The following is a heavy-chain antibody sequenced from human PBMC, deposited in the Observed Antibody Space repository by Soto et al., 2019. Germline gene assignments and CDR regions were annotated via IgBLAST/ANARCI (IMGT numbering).Heavy chain of an antibody. CDR1: GDTLTSYT. CDR2: INGGNGHT. J-gene: IGHJ5*02. Sequence: QVQLVQSGAEVKKPGASVRVSCEVYGDTLTSYTIHWLRQAAGQRPEWLGWINGGNGHTKYSQKSQGAVTFTRDTAASTAYIXXXXXRSEDPAIYYCAAXXXLGDGFDPXXXGXLVTVSS. CDR3: AAXXXLGDGFDP. D-gene: IGHD3-16*01. V-gene: IGHV1-3*01.